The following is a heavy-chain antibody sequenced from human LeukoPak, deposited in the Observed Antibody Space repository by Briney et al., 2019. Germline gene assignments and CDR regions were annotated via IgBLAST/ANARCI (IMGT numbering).Heavy chain of an antibody. CDR1: GFTFNTYW. CDR2: IKPDGSEK. J-gene: IGHJ4*01. D-gene: IGHD6-19*01. V-gene: IGHV3-7*01. CDR3: AKKQWWQLITVGNTSYFGR. Sequence: GGSLRLSCAASGFTFNTYWMSWVRQVPGKGLEWVANIKPDGSEKHYVDSVKGRFTVSRDNAKNSLYLQMNSLRTEDTAVYYCAKKQWWQLITVGNTSYFGRWGQGTLVNGSS.